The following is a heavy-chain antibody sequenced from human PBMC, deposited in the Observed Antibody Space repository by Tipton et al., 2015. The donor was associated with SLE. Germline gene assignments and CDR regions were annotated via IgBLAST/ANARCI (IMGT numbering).Heavy chain of an antibody. Sequence: TLSLTCTVSGVSISTYYWSWIRQPPGKGLEWIGYIYYSGSTNYNPSLKSRVTISVDTSKNQFSLKLSSVTAADTAVYYCARVPGYSYGRTNYYYYGMDVWGQGTTVTVSS. CDR1: GVSISTYY. CDR2: IYYSGST. D-gene: IGHD5-18*01. CDR3: ARVPGYSYGRTNYYYYGMDV. J-gene: IGHJ6*02. V-gene: IGHV4-59*01.